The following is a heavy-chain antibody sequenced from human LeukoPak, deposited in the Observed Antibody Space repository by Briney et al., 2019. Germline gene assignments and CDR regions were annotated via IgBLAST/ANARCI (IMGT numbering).Heavy chain of an antibody. V-gene: IGHV4-34*01. CDR3: ARGFRYCSSTNCPPGGLDY. CDR2: INHSGST. D-gene: IGHD2-2*01. Sequence: PSETLSLTCAVYGGSFSGYYWSWIRQPPGKGLEWIGEINHSGSTNYNPSLKSRVTISVDTSKNQFSLKLSSVTAADTAVYYCARGFRYCSSTNCPPGGLDYWGQGTLVTVSS. J-gene: IGHJ4*02. CDR1: GGSFSGYY.